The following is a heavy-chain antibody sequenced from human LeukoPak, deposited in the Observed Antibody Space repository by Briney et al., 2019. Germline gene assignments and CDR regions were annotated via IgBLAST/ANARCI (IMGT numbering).Heavy chain of an antibody. CDR1: GGSFSDYY. CDR3: ARMGSYRYLAYFDY. CDR2: INHSGST. Sequence: PSETLSLTCAVYGGSFSDYYWSWIRQPPGKGLEWIGEINHSGSTNYNPSLKSRVTISVDTSKNQFSLKLSSVTAADTAVYYCARMGSYRYLAYFDYWGQGTLVTVSS. J-gene: IGHJ4*02. D-gene: IGHD3-16*02. V-gene: IGHV4-34*01.